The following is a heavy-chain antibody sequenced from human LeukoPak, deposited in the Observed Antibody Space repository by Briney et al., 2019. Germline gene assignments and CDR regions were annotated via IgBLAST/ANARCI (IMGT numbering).Heavy chain of an antibody. J-gene: IGHJ6*02. CDR2: ISYDGSNK. Sequence: GRSLRLSCAASGFTFSNYGMHWVRQAPGKGLERVAVISYDGSNKYYVDSVKGRFTISRDNSKNTLFLQMSGLRAEDTAVYYCAKDRGAAAGSYYGMDVWGQGTTVTVSS. V-gene: IGHV3-30*18. D-gene: IGHD6-13*01. CDR1: GFTFSNYG. CDR3: AKDRGAAAGSYYGMDV.